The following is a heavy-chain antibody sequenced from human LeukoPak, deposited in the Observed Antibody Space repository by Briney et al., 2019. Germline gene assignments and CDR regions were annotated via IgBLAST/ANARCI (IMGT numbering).Heavy chain of an antibody. Sequence: GGSLRLSCAASGFTVSNNYMSWVRQAPGKGLEWVSAISGSGGSTYYADSVKGRFTISRDNSKNTLYLQMNSLRAEDTAVYYCAKGGAYYYDSSGYFSIWGQGTMVTVSS. CDR1: GFTVSNNY. J-gene: IGHJ3*02. D-gene: IGHD3-22*01. CDR2: ISGSGGST. CDR3: AKGGAYYYDSSGYFSI. V-gene: IGHV3-23*01.